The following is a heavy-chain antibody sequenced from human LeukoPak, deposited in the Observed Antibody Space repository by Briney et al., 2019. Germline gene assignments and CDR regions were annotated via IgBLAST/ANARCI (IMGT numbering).Heavy chain of an antibody. J-gene: IGHJ5*02. CDR2: ISYSGVS. CDR3: ARLPEGGYATSLGWLDP. Sequence: PSETLSLTCTVPSAAISRSYWIWTRQTPGKGLEWIGYISYSGVSTYNPSLGSRVTISRDTSKNEVSLNLSSVTAADTAVYFCARLPEGGYATSLGWLDPWGQGTRVTVSS. V-gene: IGHV4-59*08. D-gene: IGHD5-24*01. CDR1: SAAISRSY.